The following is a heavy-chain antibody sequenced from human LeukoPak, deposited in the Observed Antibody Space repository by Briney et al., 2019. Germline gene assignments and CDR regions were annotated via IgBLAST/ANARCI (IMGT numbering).Heavy chain of an antibody. V-gene: IGHV4-61*02. CDR1: GVSIRSGSYY. J-gene: IGHJ3*01. D-gene: IGHD2/OR15-2a*01. CDR2: IYTSGTT. CDR3: AKNHDSNSYHTDDAFDV. Sequence: SQTLSLTCTVSGVSIRSGSYYWSWIRQPAGKGLEWIGRIYTSGTTNYNPSLKSRVTISVGTSKSQFSLKLSSVTAADTAVYYCAKNHDSNSYHTDDAFDVWGQGTMVTVSS.